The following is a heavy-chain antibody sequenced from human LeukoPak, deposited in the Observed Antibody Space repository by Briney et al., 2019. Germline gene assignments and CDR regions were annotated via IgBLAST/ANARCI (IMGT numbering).Heavy chain of an antibody. J-gene: IGHJ2*01. V-gene: IGHV1-18*01. CDR2: ISAYNGNT. Sequence: GASVKVSCKASGYSFTNYGISWVRQAPGQGLEWMGWISAYNGNTNYAQKFQGRVTMTTDTSTSTAYLELRSLRSDDTAVYYCARDGAGDYDGYFDLWGRGTLVTVSS. CDR3: ARDGAGDYDGYFDL. D-gene: IGHD4-17*01. CDR1: GYSFTNYG.